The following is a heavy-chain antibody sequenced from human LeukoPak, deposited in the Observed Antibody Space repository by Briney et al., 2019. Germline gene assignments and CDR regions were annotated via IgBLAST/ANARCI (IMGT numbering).Heavy chain of an antibody. CDR1: GYTFTGYY. Sequence: ASVKVSCKASGYTFTGYYMHWVRQAPGQGLEWMGWINPNSGGTNYAQKFQGRVTMTRDTSISTAYMELSRLRSDDTAVYYCARVGRTVVRGVINWYFDLWGRGTLVTVSS. D-gene: IGHD3-10*01. CDR2: INPNSGGT. CDR3: ARVGRTVVRGVINWYFDL. V-gene: IGHV1-2*02. J-gene: IGHJ2*01.